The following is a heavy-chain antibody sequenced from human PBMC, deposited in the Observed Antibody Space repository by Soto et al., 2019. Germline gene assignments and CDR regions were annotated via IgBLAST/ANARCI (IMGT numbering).Heavy chain of an antibody. V-gene: IGHV1-8*01. D-gene: IGHD3-10*01. CDR3: ARGINYYDSGDDAFDI. Sequence: ASVKVSCRASGYKFTSYDINWVRQATGQGLEWMGWMNPNSGNTGYAQRFQGRVTMTRNTSISTAYMELSSLRSEDTAVYYCARGINYYDSGDDAFDIWGQGTMVTVSS. CDR1: GYKFTSYD. J-gene: IGHJ3*02. CDR2: MNPNSGNT.